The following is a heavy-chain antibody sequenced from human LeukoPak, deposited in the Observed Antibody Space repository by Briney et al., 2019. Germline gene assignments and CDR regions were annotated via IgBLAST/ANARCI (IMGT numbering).Heavy chain of an antibody. V-gene: IGHV3-48*03. D-gene: IGHD1-26*01. CDR2: ISSSGSTT. CDR1: GFTFSSYE. J-gene: IGHJ3*02. Sequence: GGSLRLSCAASGFTFSSYEMNWVRQAPGKGLEWVSYISSSGSTTYYADSVKGRFTISRDSAKRSLYLQMNSLRAEDTAVYYCARVIVGAPNKAFDIWGQGTMVTVSS. CDR3: ARVIVGAPNKAFDI.